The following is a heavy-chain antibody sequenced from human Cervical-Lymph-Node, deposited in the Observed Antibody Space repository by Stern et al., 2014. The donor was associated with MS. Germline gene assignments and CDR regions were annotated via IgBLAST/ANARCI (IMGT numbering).Heavy chain of an antibody. CDR3: ARPGSGTNINGGGFDY. Sequence: EVQLVESGGGLVKPGGSLRLSCAASGFTFSSYSMNWVRQAPGKGLEWVSAISSSSDYIYYADSVKGRFTISRDNAKNSLYLQMNSLRAEDTAVYYCARPGSGTNINGGGFDYWGQGTLVTVSS. CDR2: ISSSSDYI. V-gene: IGHV3-21*01. D-gene: IGHD3-10*01. J-gene: IGHJ4*02. CDR1: GFTFSSYS.